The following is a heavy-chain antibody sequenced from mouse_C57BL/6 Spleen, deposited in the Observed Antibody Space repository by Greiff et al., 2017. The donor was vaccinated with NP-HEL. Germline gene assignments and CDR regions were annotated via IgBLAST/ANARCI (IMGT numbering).Heavy chain of an antibody. CDR2: INPYNGDT. Sequence: VQLKQSGPELVKPGASVKISCKASGYSFTGYFMNWVKQSHGKSLEWIGRINPYNGDTFYNQKFKGKATLTVDKSSSTAHMELLSLTSEDFAVYYCARQSYYSNYEGDYAMDYWGQGTSVTVSS. D-gene: IGHD2-5*01. CDR3: ARQSYYSNYEGDYAMDY. V-gene: IGHV1-37*01. J-gene: IGHJ4*01. CDR1: GYSFTGYF.